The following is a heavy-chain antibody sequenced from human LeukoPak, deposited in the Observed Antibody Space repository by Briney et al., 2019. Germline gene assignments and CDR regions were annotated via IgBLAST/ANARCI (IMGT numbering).Heavy chain of an antibody. D-gene: IGHD3-3*01. Sequence: SETLSLTCTVSGYSISSTYYWGWIRQPPGKGLEWIGSIYTSGSTNYNPSLKSRVTMSVDTSKNQFSLKLSSVTAADTAVYYCARGLRFFDYWGQGTLVTVSS. CDR3: ARGLRFFDY. CDR1: GYSISSTYY. V-gene: IGHV4-38-2*02. J-gene: IGHJ4*02. CDR2: IYTSGST.